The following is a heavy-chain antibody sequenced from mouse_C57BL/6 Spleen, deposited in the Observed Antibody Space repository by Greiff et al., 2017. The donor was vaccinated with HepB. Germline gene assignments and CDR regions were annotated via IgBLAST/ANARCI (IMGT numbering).Heavy chain of an antibody. CDR2: IDPSDSYT. J-gene: IGHJ1*03. CDR3: ARGGITTVGYWYFDV. Sequence: QVQLQQPGAELVMPGASVKLSCKASGYTFTSYWMHWVKQRPGQGLEWIGEIDPSDSYTNYNQKFKGKSTLTVDKSSSTAYMQLSSLTSEDSAVYYCARGGITTVGYWYFDVWGTGTTVTVSS. V-gene: IGHV1-69*01. D-gene: IGHD1-1*01. CDR1: GYTFTSYW.